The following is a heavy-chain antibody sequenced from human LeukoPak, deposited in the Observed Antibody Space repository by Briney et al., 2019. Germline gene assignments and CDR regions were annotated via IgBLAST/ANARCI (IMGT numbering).Heavy chain of an antibody. Sequence: SETLSLTCAVSGGSISSGGYSWSWIRQPPGKGLEWIGYIYHSGSTYYNPSLKSRVTISVDRSKNQFSLKLSSVTAADTAVYYCARAITPLYYFDYWGQGTLVTVSS. D-gene: IGHD1-14*01. CDR3: ARAITPLYYFDY. CDR1: GGSISSGGYS. V-gene: IGHV4-30-2*01. J-gene: IGHJ4*02. CDR2: IYHSGST.